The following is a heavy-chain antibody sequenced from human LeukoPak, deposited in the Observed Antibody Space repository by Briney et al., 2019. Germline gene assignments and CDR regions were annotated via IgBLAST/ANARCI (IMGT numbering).Heavy chain of an antibody. CDR3: ARVRRDGYNHFDY. CDR1: GFTFSSYA. J-gene: IGHJ4*02. Sequence: PGRSLRLSCAASGFTFSSYAMHWVRQAPGKGLEWVAVISYDGSNKYYADSVKGRFTISRDNSKNTLYLQMNSLRAEDTAVYYCARVRRDGYNHFDYWGQGTLVTVSS. V-gene: IGHV3-30-3*01. CDR2: ISYDGSNK. D-gene: IGHD5-24*01.